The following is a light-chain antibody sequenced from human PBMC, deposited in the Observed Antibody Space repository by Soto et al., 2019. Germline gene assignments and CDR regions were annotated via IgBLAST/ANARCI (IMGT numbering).Light chain of an antibody. CDR1: SSDVGGYNF. CDR2: EVS. J-gene: IGLJ2*01. Sequence: QSALTQPASVSGSPGQSITISCPGTSSDVGGYNFVSWYQQHPGKAPKLMIYEVSTRPSGVSNRFSGSKSGNTASLTISGLQAEAEADYYCSSYTSSSTLVFGGGTKLTVL. V-gene: IGLV2-14*01. CDR3: SSYTSSSTLV.